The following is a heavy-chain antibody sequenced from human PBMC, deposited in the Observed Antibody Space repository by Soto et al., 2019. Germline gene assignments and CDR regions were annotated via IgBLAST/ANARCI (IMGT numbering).Heavy chain of an antibody. CDR2: ISYDGSNK. V-gene: IGHV3-30-3*01. D-gene: IGHD2-15*01. J-gene: IGHJ6*02. CDR1: GFTFSSYA. CDR3: ARDRDSLNCSGGSCYRLSLYYYGMDV. Sequence: HPGGSLSLSCAASGFTFSSYAMHWVRQAPGKGLEWVAVISYDGSNKYYADSVKGRFTISRDNSKNTLYLQMNSLRAEDTAVYYCARDRDSLNCSGGSCYRLSLYYYGMDVWGQGTTVTVSS.